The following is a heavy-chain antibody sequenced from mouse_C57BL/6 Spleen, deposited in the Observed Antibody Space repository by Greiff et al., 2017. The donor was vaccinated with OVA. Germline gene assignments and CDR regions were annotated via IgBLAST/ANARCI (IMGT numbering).Heavy chain of an antibody. D-gene: IGHD1-1*01. Sequence: VMLVESGAELVKPGASVKMSCKASGYTFTTYPIEWMKQNHGKSLEWIGNFHPYNDDTKYNEKFKGKATLTVEKSSSTVYLELSRLTSDDSAVYYCARGAVVEDSFDYWGQGTTLTVSS. CDR3: ARGAVVEDSFDY. CDR2: FHPYNDDT. V-gene: IGHV1-47*01. CDR1: GYTFTTYP. J-gene: IGHJ2*01.